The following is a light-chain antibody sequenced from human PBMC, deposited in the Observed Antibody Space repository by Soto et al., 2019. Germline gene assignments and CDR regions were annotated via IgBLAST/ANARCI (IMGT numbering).Light chain of an antibody. CDR1: SSDVGGYNY. V-gene: IGLV2-14*01. J-gene: IGLJ2*01. Sequence: QSVLTQPASVSGSPGQSSTISCTGTSSDVGGYNYVSWYQQHPGKAPKLMIYDVSNRPSGVSNRFSGSKSGNTASLTISGLQAEDEADYYCSSYTSSSTVFGGGTQLTVL. CDR2: DVS. CDR3: SSYTSSSTV.